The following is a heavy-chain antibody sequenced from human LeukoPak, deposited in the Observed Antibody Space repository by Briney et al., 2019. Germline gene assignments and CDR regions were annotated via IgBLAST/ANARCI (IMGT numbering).Heavy chain of an antibody. V-gene: IGHV3-48*01. CDR3: ARGDGSTDYSDHRLRY. J-gene: IGHJ4*02. CDR1: GFNFCGFS. D-gene: IGHD3-10*01. CDR2: IKSSGSDT. Sequence: GGSLRLSCAASGFNFCGFSMNWVRQAPGTGLEWVAWIKSSGSDTDYADSVRGRFTISRNNAKNSLYPQMNSLRVEDTAVYHCARGDGSTDYSDHRLRYWGRGTLVTVSS.